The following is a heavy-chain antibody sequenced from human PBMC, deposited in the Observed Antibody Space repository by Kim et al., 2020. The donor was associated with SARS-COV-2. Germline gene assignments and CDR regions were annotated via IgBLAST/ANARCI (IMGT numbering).Heavy chain of an antibody. CDR1: GYTFTSYD. J-gene: IGHJ4*02. Sequence: ASVKVSCKASGYTFTSYDINWVRQATGQGLEWMGWMNPNSGNTCYAQKFQGRVTMTRNTSISTAYMELSSLRSEDTAVYYCARGNSLLSTEGGWGQGTLVTVSS. V-gene: IGHV1-8*01. D-gene: IGHD4-4*01. CDR2: MNPNSGNT. CDR3: ARGNSLLSTEGG.